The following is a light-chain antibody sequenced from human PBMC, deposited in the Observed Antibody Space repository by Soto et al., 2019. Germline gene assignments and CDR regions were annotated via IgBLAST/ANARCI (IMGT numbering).Light chain of an antibody. J-gene: IGLJ2*01. CDR3: SSYAGSNNLV. CDR2: EVS. V-gene: IGLV2-8*01. CDR1: SSDVDTYKY. Sequence: QSALTQPASVSGSPGQSITISCTGTSSDVDTYKYVSWYQQHPGKAPKLMIYEVSKRPSGVPDRFSGSKSGNTASLTVSGLHSEDEADYYCSSYAGSNNLVFGGGTKLTVL.